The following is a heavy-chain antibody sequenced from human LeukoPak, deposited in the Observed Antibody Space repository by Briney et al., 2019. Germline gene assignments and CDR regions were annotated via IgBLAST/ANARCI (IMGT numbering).Heavy chain of an antibody. CDR1: GFTFSVYA. D-gene: IGHD3-22*01. J-gene: IGHJ4*02. CDR2: ISGSGGST. CDR3: AKDTSDRSGYLYYFDN. Sequence: PGGSLRLSCAASGFTFSVYAMSWVRQAPGKGLEWVSAISGSGGSTYYADSVKGRFTVSRDNSKNTLYLQMNSLRAEDTAVYYCAKDTSDRSGYLYYFDNWGQGTLVTVSS. V-gene: IGHV3-23*01.